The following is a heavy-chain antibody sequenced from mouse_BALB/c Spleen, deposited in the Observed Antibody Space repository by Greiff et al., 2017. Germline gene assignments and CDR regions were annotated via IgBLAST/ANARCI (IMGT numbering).Heavy chain of an antibody. D-gene: IGHD2-4*01. CDR1: GFNIKDTY. Sequence: VQLQQSGAELVKPGASVKLSCTASGFNIKDTYMHWVKQRPEQGLEWIGRIDPANGNTKYDPKFQGKATITADTSSNTAYLQLSSLTSEATAVYYCACMIYYDYGYAMDYWGQGTSVTVSA. CDR2: IDPANGNT. V-gene: IGHV14-3*02. CDR3: ACMIYYDYGYAMDY. J-gene: IGHJ4*01.